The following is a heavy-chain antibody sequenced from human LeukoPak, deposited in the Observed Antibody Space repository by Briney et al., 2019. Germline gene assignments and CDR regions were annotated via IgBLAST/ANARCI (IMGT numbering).Heavy chain of an antibody. Sequence: AASVKVSCKVSGYTFSTHGINWVRQAPGQGLEWMGGIIPIFGTANYAQKFQGRVTITTDESTSTAYMELSSLRSEDTAVYYCARGSERAMGRFFDYWGQGTLVTVSS. CDR2: IIPIFGTA. D-gene: IGHD5-18*01. J-gene: IGHJ4*02. CDR1: GYTFSTHG. V-gene: IGHV1-69*05. CDR3: ARGSERAMGRFFDY.